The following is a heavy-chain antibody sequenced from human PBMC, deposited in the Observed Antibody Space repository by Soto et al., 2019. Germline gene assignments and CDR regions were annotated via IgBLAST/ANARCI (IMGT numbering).Heavy chain of an antibody. CDR2: IWYDGSNK. J-gene: IGHJ4*02. D-gene: IGHD5-18*01. CDR3: ARGGQNWIQQTGYFDY. CDR1: GFTFSSYG. Sequence: QVQLVESGGGVVQPGRSLRLSCAASGFTFSSYGMHWVRQAPGKGLEWVAVIWYDGSNKYYADSVKGRFTISRDNSKNTLYLQMNSLRAEDTAVYYCARGGQNWIQQTGYFDYWGQGTLVTVSS. V-gene: IGHV3-33*01.